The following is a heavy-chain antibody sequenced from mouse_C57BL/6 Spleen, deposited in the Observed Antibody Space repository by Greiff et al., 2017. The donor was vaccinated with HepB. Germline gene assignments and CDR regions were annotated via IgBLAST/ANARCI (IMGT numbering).Heavy chain of an antibody. V-gene: IGHV1-74*01. J-gene: IGHJ2*01. D-gene: IGHD1-1*01. CDR3: AIPAITTVVATPYFDY. CDR2: IHPSDSDT. CDR1: GYTFTSYW. Sequence: VQLQQPGAELVKPGASVKVSCKASGYTFTSYWMHWVKQRPGQGLEWIGRIHPSDSDTNYNQKFKGKSTLTVDKSSSAAYMQLSSLTSEDSAVYYCAIPAITTVVATPYFDYWGQGTTLTVSS.